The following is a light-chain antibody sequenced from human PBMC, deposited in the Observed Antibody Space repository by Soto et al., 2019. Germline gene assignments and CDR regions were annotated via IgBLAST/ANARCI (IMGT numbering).Light chain of an antibody. CDR2: DAS. CDR3: QQCDTSPWT. V-gene: IGKV3-20*01. CDR1: QTVSIN. J-gene: IGKJ1*01. Sequence: EIVMTQSPATLSVSPGERATLSCRASQTVSINLAWYQQKPGQAPRLLIFDASSRATGIPDRFSGSGSGTDFTLAISRLEPGDSAVYFCQQCDTSPWTFGQGTKVEIK.